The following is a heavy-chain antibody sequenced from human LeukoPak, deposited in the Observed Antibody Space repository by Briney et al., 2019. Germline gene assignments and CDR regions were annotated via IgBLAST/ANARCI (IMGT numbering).Heavy chain of an antibody. V-gene: IGHV3-30*02. CDR1: GFTFSSYG. Sequence: GGSLRLSCAASGFTFSSYGMHWVRQAPGKGLEWVAFIRYDGSNKYYADSVKGRFTISRDNSKNTLYLQMNSLRAEDTAVYYCAKDHEDDILAYYFDYWGQGTLVTVSS. D-gene: IGHD3-9*01. CDR2: IRYDGSNK. CDR3: AKDHEDDILAYYFDY. J-gene: IGHJ4*02.